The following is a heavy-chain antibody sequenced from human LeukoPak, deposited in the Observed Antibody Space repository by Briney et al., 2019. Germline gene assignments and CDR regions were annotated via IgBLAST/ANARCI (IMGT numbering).Heavy chain of an antibody. CDR3: AKRYRYYDSSGYAFDY. J-gene: IGHJ4*02. D-gene: IGHD3-22*01. CDR1: GFTFSSYW. CDR2: IKQDGSEK. Sequence: GGSLRLSCAASGFTFSSYWMSWVRQAPGKGLEWVANIKQDGSEKYYVDSVKGRFTISRDNSKNTLYLQMNSLRAEDTAVYYCAKRYRYYDSSGYAFDYWGQGTLVTVSS. V-gene: IGHV3-7*03.